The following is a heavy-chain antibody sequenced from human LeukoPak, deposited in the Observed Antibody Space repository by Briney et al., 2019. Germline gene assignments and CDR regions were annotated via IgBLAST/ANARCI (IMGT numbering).Heavy chain of an antibody. Sequence: PSETLSLTCTVSGGSISSYYWRWIRHPPGKGLEWIGYIYYSGSTNYNPSLKSRVTISVDTSKNQFSLKPTSVTAADTAVYYCARVGSSWSPFDYWGQGTLVTVSS. CDR3: ARVGSSWSPFDY. CDR1: GGSISSYY. V-gene: IGHV4-59*01. J-gene: IGHJ4*02. CDR2: IYYSGST. D-gene: IGHD6-13*01.